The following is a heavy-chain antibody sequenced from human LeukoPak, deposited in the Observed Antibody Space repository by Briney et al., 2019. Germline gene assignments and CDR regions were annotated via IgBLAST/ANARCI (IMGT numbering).Heavy chain of an antibody. V-gene: IGHV3-30*18. CDR1: GFTFSSYG. CDR2: ISYDGSNK. CDR3: AKDGAYYYYGMDV. Sequence: PGGSLRLSCAASGFTFSSYGMHWVRQAPGKGLEWVAVISYDGSNKYYADPVKGRFTISRDNSKNTLYLQMNSLRAEDTAVYYCAKDGAYYYYGMDVWGQGTTVTVSS. J-gene: IGHJ6*02.